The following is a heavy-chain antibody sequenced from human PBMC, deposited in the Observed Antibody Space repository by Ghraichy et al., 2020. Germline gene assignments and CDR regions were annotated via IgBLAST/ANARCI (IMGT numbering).Heavy chain of an antibody. CDR1: GYTFTSYG. CDR2: ISAYNGNT. CDR3: ARDEGRGGSRYRIYYYGMDV. J-gene: IGHJ6*02. D-gene: IGHD6-13*01. V-gene: IGHV1-18*01. Sequence: ASVKVSCKASGYTFTSYGISWVRQAPGQGLEWMGWISAYNGNTNYAQKLQGRVTMTTDTSTSTAYMELRSLRSDDTAVYYCARDEGRGGSRYRIYYYGMDVWGQGTTVTVSS.